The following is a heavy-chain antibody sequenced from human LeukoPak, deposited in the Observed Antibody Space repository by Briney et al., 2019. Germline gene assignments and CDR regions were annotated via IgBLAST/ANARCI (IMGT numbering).Heavy chain of an antibody. CDR2: IYHSGST. D-gene: IGHD3-16*02. Sequence: SETLSLTCAVSGGSISSSNWWSWVRQPPGKGLEWIGEIYHSGSTNYNPSLKSRVTISVDKSKNQFSLKLSSVTAADTAVYYCARSRVVITFGGVIADDAFDIWGQGTMVTVSS. V-gene: IGHV4-4*02. CDR1: GGSISSSNW. CDR3: ARSRVVITFGGVIADDAFDI. J-gene: IGHJ3*02.